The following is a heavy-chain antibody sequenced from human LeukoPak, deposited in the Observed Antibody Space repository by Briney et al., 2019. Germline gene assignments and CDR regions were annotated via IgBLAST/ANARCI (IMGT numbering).Heavy chain of an antibody. CDR2: ISAYNGNT. D-gene: IGHD5-18*01. Sequence: ASVKVSCKASGYTFTSYGISWVRQAPGQGLEWMGWISAYNGNTNYAQNLQGRVTMTTDTSTSTAYMELRSLTSDYTAVYYCARDPDLLYSYGFGAFDIWGQGTMVTVSS. CDR3: ARDPDLLYSYGFGAFDI. J-gene: IGHJ3*02. V-gene: IGHV1-18*01. CDR1: GYTFTSYG.